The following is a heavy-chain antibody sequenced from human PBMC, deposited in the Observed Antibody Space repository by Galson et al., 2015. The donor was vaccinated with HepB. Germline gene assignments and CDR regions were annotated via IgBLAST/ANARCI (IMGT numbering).Heavy chain of an antibody. V-gene: IGHV5-51*01. CDR1: GYSIPSYW. CDR2: IYPRDSET. CDR3: GSRRGGDPLGVDY. J-gene: IGHJ4*02. D-gene: IGHD3-16*01. Sequence: QSGAEVKKPGESLKISCKGSGYSIPSYWIGWVRQMPGKGLEWMGIIYPRDSETRYSPSFQGQVTISADKSISTAYLQWSSLKASDTAMYYCGSRRGGDPLGVDYWGQGTLVTVSS.